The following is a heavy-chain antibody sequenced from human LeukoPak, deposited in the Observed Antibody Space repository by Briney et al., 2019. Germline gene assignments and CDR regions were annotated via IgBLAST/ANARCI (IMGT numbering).Heavy chain of an antibody. CDR3: ARPGGYCSSTSCPAGAFDI. CDR2: INSDGSST. J-gene: IGHJ3*02. Sequence: GGSLRLSCAASGFTFSSHWMHWVRQAPGKGLVWVSRINSDGSSTSYADSVKGRFTISRDNAKNTLYLQMNSLRAEDTAVYYCARPGGYCSSTSCPAGAFDIWGQGTMVTVSS. V-gene: IGHV3-74*01. CDR1: GFTFSSHW. D-gene: IGHD2-2*03.